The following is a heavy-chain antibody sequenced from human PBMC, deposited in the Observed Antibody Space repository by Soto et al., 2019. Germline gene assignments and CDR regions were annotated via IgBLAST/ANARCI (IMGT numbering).Heavy chain of an antibody. V-gene: IGHV4-34*01. J-gene: IGHJ4*02. CDR2: INHSGST. Sequence: SDTLSLTCAAYGASFSGYYWSWIRQPPGKGLEWIGEINHSGSTNYNPSLKSRVTISVDTSKNQFSLKLSSVTAADTAVYYCARSYGSSWYMTFDYWGQGTLVTVS. CDR1: GASFSGYY. D-gene: IGHD6-13*01. CDR3: ARSYGSSWYMTFDY.